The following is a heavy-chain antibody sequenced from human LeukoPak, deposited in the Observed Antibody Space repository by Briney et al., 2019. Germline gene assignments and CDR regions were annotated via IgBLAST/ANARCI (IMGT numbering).Heavy chain of an antibody. Sequence: SQTLSLTCTVSGGSISSGSYYWSWIRQPAGKGLEWIGRIYTSGSTNYNPSLKSRVTMSVDTSKNQFSLKLSSVTAADTAVYYCARIPYYYYYMDVWGKGTTVTASS. CDR3: ARIPYYYYYMDV. J-gene: IGHJ6*03. V-gene: IGHV4-61*02. CDR2: IYTSGST. CDR1: GGSISSGSYY.